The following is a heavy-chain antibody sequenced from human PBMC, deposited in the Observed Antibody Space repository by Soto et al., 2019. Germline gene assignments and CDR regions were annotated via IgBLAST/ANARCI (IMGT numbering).Heavy chain of an antibody. V-gene: IGHV1-18*01. CDR3: ARGSRLRIAAAGTGLYYYYMDV. CDR1: GYTFTSYG. D-gene: IGHD6-13*01. CDR2: ISPYNGNT. Sequence: ASVKVSCKASGYTFTSYGISWVRQAPGQGLEWMGWISPYNGNTNYAQKFQGRVTMTRNTSISTAYMELSSLRSEDTAVYYCARGSRLRIAAAGTGLYYYYMDVWGKGTTVTVSS. J-gene: IGHJ6*03.